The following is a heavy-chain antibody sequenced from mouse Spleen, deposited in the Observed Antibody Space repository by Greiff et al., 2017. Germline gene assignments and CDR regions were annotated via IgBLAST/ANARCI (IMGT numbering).Heavy chain of an antibody. J-gene: IGHJ3*01. CDR3: ARSYYDYEGFAY. CDR2: ISSGSSTI. D-gene: IGHD2-4*01. V-gene: IGHV5-17*02. Sequence: EVQVVESGGGLVQPGGSRKLSCAASGFTFSSFGMHWVRQAPEKGLEWVAYISSGSSTIYYADTVKGRFTISRDNPKNTLFLQMTSLRSEDTAMYYCARSYYDYEGFAYWGQGTLVTVSA. CDR1: GFTFSSFG.